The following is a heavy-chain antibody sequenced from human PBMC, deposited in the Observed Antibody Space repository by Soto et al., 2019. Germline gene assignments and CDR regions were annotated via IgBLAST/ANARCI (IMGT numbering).Heavy chain of an antibody. Sequence: GESLKISCAASGFSFSHYWMAWARQAPGKRPEWVANMNEDGNQKYYVDSVKGRFTISRDNAKNSLYLQMNSLRAEDTALYYCAKDARRGYSPNFDYWGQGTLVTVSS. CDR3: AKDARRGYSPNFDY. V-gene: IGHV3-7*05. J-gene: IGHJ4*02. CDR2: MNEDGNQK. D-gene: IGHD5-18*01. CDR1: GFSFSHYW.